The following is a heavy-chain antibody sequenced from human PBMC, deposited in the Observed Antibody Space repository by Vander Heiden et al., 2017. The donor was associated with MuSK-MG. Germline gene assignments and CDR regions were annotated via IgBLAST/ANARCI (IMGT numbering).Heavy chain of an antibody. CDR3: ARDLPYYYDSSGYPDY. V-gene: IGHV3-21*01. CDR2: ISSSSSYI. D-gene: IGHD3-22*01. J-gene: IGHJ4*02. CDR1: GFTFSSYS. Sequence: EVQLVESGGGLVKPGGSLGLSCAASGFTFSSYSMNWVRQAPGKGLEWVSSISSSSSYIYYADSVKGRFTISRDNAKNSLYLQMNSLRAEDTAVYYCARDLPYYYDSSGYPDYWGQGTLVTVSS.